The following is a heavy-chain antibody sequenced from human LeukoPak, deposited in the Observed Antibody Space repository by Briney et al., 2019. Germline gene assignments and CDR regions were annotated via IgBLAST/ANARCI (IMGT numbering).Heavy chain of an antibody. CDR2: MNPNSGNT. CDR1: GYIFANYD. J-gene: IGHJ4*02. D-gene: IGHD1-26*01. CDR3: ARGIRNELYSDF. Sequence: GASVKVSCKASGYIFANYDITWVRQATGQGLEWMGWMNPNSGNTGFAQNFRGRLTVTCNYAMNTTYFLLSSLRCEDQAVYYCARGIRNELYSDFWGQGTLITVSS. V-gene: IGHV1-8*01.